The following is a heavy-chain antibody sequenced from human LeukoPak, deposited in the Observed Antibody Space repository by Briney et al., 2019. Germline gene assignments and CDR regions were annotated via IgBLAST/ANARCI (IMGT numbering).Heavy chain of an antibody. V-gene: IGHV3-30*04. D-gene: IGHD2-15*01. J-gene: IGHJ4*02. CDR2: VSKDGNTK. CDR3: ARRGCLGSCYSGFDY. Sequence: GGSLRLSCVASGFTFSTYAIHWVRQAPGKGLEWVAVVSKDGNTKYYADSVKGRFTISRDNSKNTLYLQMNSLRAEDTSVYYCARRGCLGSCYSGFDYWGQGTLVTVSS. CDR1: GFTFSTYA.